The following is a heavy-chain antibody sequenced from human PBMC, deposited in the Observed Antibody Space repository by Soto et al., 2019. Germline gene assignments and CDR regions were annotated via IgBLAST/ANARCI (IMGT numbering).Heavy chain of an antibody. J-gene: IGHJ4*02. CDR3: ARIGFGGVIAPDY. CDR2: IYYSGST. D-gene: IGHD3-16*02. Sequence: SETLSLTCTVSGGSISSYYWSWTRQPPGKGLEWIGYIYYSGSTNYNPSLKSRVTISVDTSKNQFSLKLSSVTAADTAVYYCARIGFGGVIAPDYWGQGTLVTVSS. V-gene: IGHV4-59*01. CDR1: GGSISSYY.